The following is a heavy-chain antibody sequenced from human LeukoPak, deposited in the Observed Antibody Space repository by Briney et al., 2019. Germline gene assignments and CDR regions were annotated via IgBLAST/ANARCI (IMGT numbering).Heavy chain of an antibody. CDR1: GGSISSSSYY. CDR2: IYYSGST. D-gene: IGHD6-19*01. J-gene: IGHJ4*02. CDR3: ARYSSGSS. Sequence: ETSETLSLTCTVSGGSISSSSYYWGWIRQPPGKGLEWIGSIYYSGSTYYNPSLKSRVTISVDTSKNQFSLKLSSVTAADTAVYYCARYSSGSSWGQGTLVTVSS. V-gene: IGHV4-39*07.